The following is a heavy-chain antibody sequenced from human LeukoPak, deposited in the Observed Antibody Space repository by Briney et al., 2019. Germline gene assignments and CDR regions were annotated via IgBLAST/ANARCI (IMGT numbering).Heavy chain of an antibody. CDR3: ARARVVTKWIDY. V-gene: IGHV3-74*01. D-gene: IGHD2-21*02. J-gene: IGHJ4*02. CDR1: GFTFSDYW. Sequence: GGSLRLSCAASGFTFSDYWMHWVRQVPGKGLVWVARINADGSITNHADSVKGRFTISRGNAENTLYLQMNSLRAEDTAVYYCARARVVTKWIDYWGQGTLVTVSS. CDR2: INADGSIT.